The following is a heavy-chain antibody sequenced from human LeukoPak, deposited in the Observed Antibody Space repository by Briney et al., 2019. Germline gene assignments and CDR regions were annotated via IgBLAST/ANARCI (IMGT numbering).Heavy chain of an antibody. J-gene: IGHJ4*02. CDR3: ARAPITSPFYFDY. D-gene: IGHD2-2*01. V-gene: IGHV3-20*04. Sequence: GGSLSLSCTASGFAFDEHGMSWVRQVPGKGLEWVSGINWSGGSTGYADPLRGRFTISRDNAKNSLYLQMDSLRAEDTALYYCARAPITSPFYFDYWGQGTLVTVSS. CDR2: INWSGGST. CDR1: GFAFDEHG.